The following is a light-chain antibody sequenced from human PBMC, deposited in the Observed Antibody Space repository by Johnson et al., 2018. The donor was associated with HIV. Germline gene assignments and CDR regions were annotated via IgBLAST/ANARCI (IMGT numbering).Light chain of an antibody. CDR1: NSNIGNNY. V-gene: IGLV1-51*02. CDR3: GTWDSRLNALYV. Sequence: QSVLTQPPSVSAAPGQKVTISCSGSNSNIGNNYVSWYQQLPGTAPKLLIYENNKRPSGIPDRFSGSKSGTSATLGITGLQTGDEADYYCGTWDSRLNALYVFGTGTKVTVL. J-gene: IGLJ1*01. CDR2: ENN.